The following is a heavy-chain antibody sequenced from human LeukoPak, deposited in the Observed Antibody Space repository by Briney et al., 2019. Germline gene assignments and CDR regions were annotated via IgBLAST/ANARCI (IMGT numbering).Heavy chain of an antibody. V-gene: IGHV3-48*03. CDR1: GFTFSSYE. Sequence: GGSLRLTCAASGFTFSSYEMNWVRQAPGKGLEWVSYISSSGSTIYYADSVKGRFTISRDNAKNSLYLQMNSLRAEDTAVYYCASSDSGWFDYWGQGTLVTVSP. CDR3: ASSDSGWFDY. CDR2: ISSSGSTI. D-gene: IGHD6-19*01. J-gene: IGHJ4*02.